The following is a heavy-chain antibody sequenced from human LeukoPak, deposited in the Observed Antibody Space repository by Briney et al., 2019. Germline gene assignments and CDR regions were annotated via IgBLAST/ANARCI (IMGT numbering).Heavy chain of an antibody. CDR2: IYYSGST. CDR3: SRHPRIQRWLDYFDY. J-gene: IGHJ4*02. V-gene: IGHV4-39*01. D-gene: IGHD5-18*01. CDR1: GGSISSSSYY. Sequence: PSETLSLTCTVSGGSISSSSYYWGGIRQPPGKGLEWIGSIYYSGSTYYNPSLKSRVTISVDTSKNQFSLKLSSLTAADTAVYYCSRHPRIQRWLDYFDYWGQGTLVTVSS.